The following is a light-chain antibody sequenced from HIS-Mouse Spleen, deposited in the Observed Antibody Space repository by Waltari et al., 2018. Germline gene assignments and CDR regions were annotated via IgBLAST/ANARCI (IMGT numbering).Light chain of an antibody. CDR3: SSYTSSSTRV. J-gene: IGLJ3*02. CDR1: SRDVGGYNY. Sequence: QSALTQPASVSGSPGQSIPISCPGTSRDVGGYNYVSWYQQHPGKAPKLMIYDVSNPPSGVSNRFSGSKSGNTASLTISGLQAEDEADYYCSSYTSSSTRVFGGGTKLTVL. V-gene: IGLV2-14*03. CDR2: DVS.